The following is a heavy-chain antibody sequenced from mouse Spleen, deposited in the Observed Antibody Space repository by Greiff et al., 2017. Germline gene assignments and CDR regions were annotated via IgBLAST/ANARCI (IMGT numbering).Heavy chain of an antibody. CDR3: ASGRGFGY. V-gene: IGHV2-6*01. J-gene: IGHJ3*01. CDR1: GISVTSYG. Sequence: VQLQQSGPGLVAPSQSLSITCTVSGISVTSYGVDWVRQSPGKGLEWLGVIWGGGRTNYNSALKSRLSISKDNSKSQVFLKMNSLQTDDTAMYYCASGRGFGYWGQGTLVTVST. CDR2: IWGGGRT.